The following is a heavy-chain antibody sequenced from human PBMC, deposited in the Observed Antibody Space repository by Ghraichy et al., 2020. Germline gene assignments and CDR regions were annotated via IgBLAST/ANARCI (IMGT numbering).Heavy chain of an antibody. Sequence: ESLNISCAASGFTFSSYAMSWVRQAPGKGLEWVSAISGSGGSTYYADSVKGRFTISRDNSKNTLYLQMNSLRAEDTAVYYCAKQGGGDYGFDYWGQGTLVTVSS. D-gene: IGHD4-17*01. CDR2: ISGSGGST. J-gene: IGHJ4*02. CDR1: GFTFSSYA. CDR3: AKQGGGDYGFDY. V-gene: IGHV3-23*01.